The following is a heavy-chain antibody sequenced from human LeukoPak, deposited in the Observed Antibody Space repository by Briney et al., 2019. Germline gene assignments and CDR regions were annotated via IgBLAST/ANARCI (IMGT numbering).Heavy chain of an antibody. CDR2: IYYSGST. D-gene: IGHD1-26*01. J-gene: IGHJ6*03. V-gene: IGHV4-39*07. CDR3: ARVRGGRGSYWRFYYGYMDV. Sequence: SETLSLTCTVSGGSISSSSYYWGWIRQPPGKGLEWIGSIYYSGSTYYNPSLKSRVTISVDTSKNQFSLKLSSVTAADTAVYYCARVRGGRGSYWRFYYGYMDVWGKGTTVTVSS. CDR1: GGSISSSSYY.